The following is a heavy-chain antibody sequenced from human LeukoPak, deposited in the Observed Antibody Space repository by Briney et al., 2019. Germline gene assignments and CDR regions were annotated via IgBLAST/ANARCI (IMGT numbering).Heavy chain of an antibody. CDR3: ARIGSSGYYYFSIY. J-gene: IGHJ4*02. CDR2: ISAYNGNT. CDR1: GYTFTIFS. D-gene: IGHD3-22*01. Sequence: ASVKVSCKASGYTFTIFSISWVRQAPGQGLEWMGWISAYNGNTNYAQKLQGRVTMTTDTSTSTAYMELRSLRSDDTAVYYCARIGSSGYYYFSIYWGQGTLVTVSS. V-gene: IGHV1-18*01.